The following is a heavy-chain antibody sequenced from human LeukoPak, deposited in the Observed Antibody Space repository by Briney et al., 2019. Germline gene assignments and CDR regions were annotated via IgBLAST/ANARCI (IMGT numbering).Heavy chain of an antibody. Sequence: PGGSLRLSCAASGFTFGNYWMSWVRQAAGKGLEWVANIRQDGSEKFYLDSVKGRFTISRDNDKTSLYLQMNSLRGEDTAVYFCARAEGSWELILWGQGTLVTVS. CDR3: ARAEGSWELIL. V-gene: IGHV3-7*01. J-gene: IGHJ4*02. CDR1: GFTFGNYW. CDR2: IRQDGSEK. D-gene: IGHD1-26*01.